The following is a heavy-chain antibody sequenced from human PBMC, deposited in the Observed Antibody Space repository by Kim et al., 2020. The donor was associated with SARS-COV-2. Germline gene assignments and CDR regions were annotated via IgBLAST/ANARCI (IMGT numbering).Heavy chain of an antibody. CDR3: ARGRRPGGDLDY. CDR1: GGSFSGYY. J-gene: IGHJ4*02. D-gene: IGHD2-21*01. CDR2: INHSGST. Sequence: SETLSLTCAVYGGSFSGYYWSWIRQPPGKGLEWIGEINHSGSTNYNPSLKSRVTISVDTSKNQFSLKLSSVTAADTAVYYCARGRRPGGDLDYWGQGTLVTVSS. V-gene: IGHV4-34*01.